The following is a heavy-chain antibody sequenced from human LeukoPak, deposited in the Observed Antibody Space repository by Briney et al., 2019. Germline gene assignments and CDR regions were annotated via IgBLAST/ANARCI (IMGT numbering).Heavy chain of an antibody. CDR1: GFTFSNYW. V-gene: IGHV3-74*01. CDR2: INSDGSST. J-gene: IGHJ4*02. Sequence: GGSLRLSCPAYGFTFSNYWMHWVRHAPGKGLVWLSRINSDGSSTSYADSVKGRFTISRDNAKNTLYVQMNSLRDEDTAVYYCVRQYRVAAPADYWGQGTLVTVSS. CDR3: VRQYRVAAPADY. D-gene: IGHD6-13*01.